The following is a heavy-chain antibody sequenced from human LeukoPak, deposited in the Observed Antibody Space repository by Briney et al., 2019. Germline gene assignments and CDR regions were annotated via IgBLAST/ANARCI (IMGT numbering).Heavy chain of an antibody. CDR3: ARDGPAQMVEFDY. J-gene: IGHJ4*02. CDR1: GYTFSGTGWY. D-gene: IGHD3-10*01. Sequence: ASVKVSCKASGYTFSGTGWYLYWLRQAPGQGLECMGWIYPNNGATAYAQKFQGRVAMTRDTSISTAYMELRRLRPDDTAVYYCARDGPAQMVEFDYWGQGTLVTVS. V-gene: IGHV1-2*02. CDR2: IYPNNGAT.